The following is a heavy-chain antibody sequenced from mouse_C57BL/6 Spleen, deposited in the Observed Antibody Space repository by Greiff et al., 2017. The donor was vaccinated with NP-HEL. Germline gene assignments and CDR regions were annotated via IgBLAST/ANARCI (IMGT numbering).Heavy chain of an antibody. CDR1: GYTFTSYW. V-gene: IGHV1-7*01. CDR3: ANYYGSSHWYFDV. J-gene: IGHJ1*03. D-gene: IGHD1-1*01. CDR2: INPSSGYT. Sequence: VQLQQSGAELAKPGASVKLSCKASGYTFTSYWMHWVKQRPGQGLEWIGYINPSSGYTKSNQKFKDKATLTADKSSSTAYMQLSSLTYEDSAVYYCANYYGSSHWYFDVWGTGTTVTVSS.